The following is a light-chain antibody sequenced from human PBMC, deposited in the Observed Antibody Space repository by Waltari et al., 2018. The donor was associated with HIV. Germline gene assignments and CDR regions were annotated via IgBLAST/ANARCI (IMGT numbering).Light chain of an antibody. CDR1: QPISNT. V-gene: IGKV1-NL1*01. CDR3: QQYYSIPNT. J-gene: IGKJ2*01. Sequence: DVHMTQSPSSLSASVGDRVTITCRASQPISNTLAWYQQKPVKAPKPLVYGTSRLESGVPSRFSGSGSGTDYTLTISSLQPEDFASYYCQQYYSIPNTFGQGTKLEIK. CDR2: GTS.